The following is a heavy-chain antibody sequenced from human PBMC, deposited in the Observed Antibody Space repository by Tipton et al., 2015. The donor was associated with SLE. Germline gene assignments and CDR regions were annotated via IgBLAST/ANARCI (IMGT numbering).Heavy chain of an antibody. V-gene: IGHV4-59*01. D-gene: IGHD2-15*01. CDR2: IHYRGST. Sequence: LRLSCTVSGGSISGYYWSWVRQPPGQGLEWIGYIHYRGSTNYNPSLKSRVTISLDTSENQFSLKLSSVTADTAVYYCARDRYCGAGSYFDWYFDLWGRGTLVTVSS. CDR1: GGSISGYY. CDR3: ARDRYCGAGSYFDWYFDL. J-gene: IGHJ2*01.